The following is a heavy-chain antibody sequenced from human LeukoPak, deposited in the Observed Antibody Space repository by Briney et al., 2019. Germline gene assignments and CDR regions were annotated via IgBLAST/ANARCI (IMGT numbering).Heavy chain of an antibody. CDR3: AKYYDILAGGAFDI. J-gene: IGHJ3*02. CDR2: IYYSGST. CDR1: RGSISRYY. Sequence: SQTLSLTSTVSRGSISRYYWSWIRQPPGKGREKRRDIYYSGSTNYNPSLKSRVTISVAPSKNQFSLELSSVTAADTAVYYCAKYYDILAGGAFDIWGQGRMATVSS. D-gene: IGHD3-9*01. V-gene: IGHV4-59*01.